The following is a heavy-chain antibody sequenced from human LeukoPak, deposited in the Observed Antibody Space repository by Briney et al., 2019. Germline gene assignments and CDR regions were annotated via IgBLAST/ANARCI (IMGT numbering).Heavy chain of an antibody. CDR3: ARDLSRSFSMIRGLIQHREFDF. D-gene: IGHD3-10*01. CDR1: GFTFTSYW. Sequence: GGSLRLSCAASGFTFTSYWMTWVRQAPGKGLEWVANIKQDGSEKYYVDSVKGRFTISKDNAKNSLYLQMNSLRADDTAVYYCARDLSRSFSMIRGLIQHREFDFWGRGTLVTVSS. CDR2: IKQDGSEK. V-gene: IGHV3-7*01. J-gene: IGHJ4*02.